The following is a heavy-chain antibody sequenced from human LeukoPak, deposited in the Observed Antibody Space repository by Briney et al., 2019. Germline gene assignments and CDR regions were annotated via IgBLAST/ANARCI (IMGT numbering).Heavy chain of an antibody. CDR3: ASRSTICLWGADAFDI. J-gene: IGHJ3*02. CDR1: GYSISSGYY. Sequence: ETLSLTCTVSGYSISSGYYWGWSRQPRGEGLGWIGSIYRSGSTYYNPSLKSRVTISVDTSKNQFSLKLSCVTAADTAVYYCASRSTICLWGADAFDIWGQGTMVTVSS. D-gene: IGHD3-16*01. CDR2: IYRSGST. V-gene: IGHV4-38-2*02.